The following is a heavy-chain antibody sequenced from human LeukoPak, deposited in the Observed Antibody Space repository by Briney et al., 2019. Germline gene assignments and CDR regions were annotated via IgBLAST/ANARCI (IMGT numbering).Heavy chain of an antibody. Sequence: GGSLRLSCAASGFTFSSYAMSWVRQPPGKGLEWVSVISGSGGRTSYADSVKGRFTVSRDNSKNTLYLQMNSLRAEDTAVYFCVEGGAPSYYDGSGDAYFDYWGQGTLVTVSS. J-gene: IGHJ4*02. CDR2: ISGSGGRT. V-gene: IGHV3-23*01. CDR1: GFTFSSYA. CDR3: VEGGAPSYYDGSGDAYFDY. D-gene: IGHD3-22*01.